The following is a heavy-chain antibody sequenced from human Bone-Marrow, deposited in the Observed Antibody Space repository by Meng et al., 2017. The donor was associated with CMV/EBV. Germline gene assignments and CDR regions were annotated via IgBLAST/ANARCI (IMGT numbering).Heavy chain of an antibody. J-gene: IGHJ6*02. CDR3: AKANNRHCSSTSCYPDV. Sequence: GESLKISCAASGFTFSSYAMHWVRQAPGKGLEWVAVISYDRNDKNYADSVKGRFTISRDNSKNTLYLQMNSLRAEDTAVYYCAKANNRHCSSTSCYPDVWGQGTTVTVSS. D-gene: IGHD2-2*01. CDR2: ISYDRNDK. CDR1: GFTFSSYA. V-gene: IGHV3-30*04.